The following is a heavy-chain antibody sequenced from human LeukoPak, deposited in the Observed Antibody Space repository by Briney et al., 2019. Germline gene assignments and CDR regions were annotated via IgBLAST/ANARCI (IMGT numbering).Heavy chain of an antibody. J-gene: IGHJ4*02. CDR3: AKDYYYDSSGYYPLLDY. CDR2: ISGSGGST. V-gene: IGHV3-23*01. D-gene: IGHD3-22*01. Sequence: LPGGSLRLSCAASGFTFSSYAMSWVRQAPGKGLEWVSAISGSGGSTYYADSVKGRFTISRDNSKNTLYLQMNSLRAEDTAVYYCAKDYYYDSSGYYPLLDYWGQGTLVTVSS. CDR1: GFTFSSYA.